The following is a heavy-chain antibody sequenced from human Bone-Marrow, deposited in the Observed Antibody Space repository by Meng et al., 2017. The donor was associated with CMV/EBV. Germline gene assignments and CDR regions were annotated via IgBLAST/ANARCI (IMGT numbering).Heavy chain of an antibody. J-gene: IGHJ6*01. V-gene: IGHV4-39*07. Sequence: GSLRLSCTVSGGSISSSSYYCGWIRQPPGKGLEWIGSIYYSGSTYYNPSLKSRVTISVDTSKNQFFLKLSSVTAADTDVYYCARGGRRTQPLGDVWGQGTTVTGSS. CDR3: ARGGRRTQPLGDV. CDR2: IYYSGST. D-gene: IGHD1-26*01. CDR1: GGSISSSSYY.